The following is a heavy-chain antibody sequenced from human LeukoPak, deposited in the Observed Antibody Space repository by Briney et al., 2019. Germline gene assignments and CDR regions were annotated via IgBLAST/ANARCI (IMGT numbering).Heavy chain of an antibody. V-gene: IGHV4-61*02. CDR2: IYTSGST. Sequence: PSETLSLTCTVSGGSISSGSYYWSWIRQPAGKGLEWIVRIYTSGSTSYNPSLKSRVTISVDTSKNQFSLKLSSVTAADTAVYYCARDSLYDFWSGYFPQGMDVWGQGTTVTVSS. CDR3: ARDSLYDFWSGYFPQGMDV. CDR1: GGSISSGSYY. D-gene: IGHD3-3*01. J-gene: IGHJ6*02.